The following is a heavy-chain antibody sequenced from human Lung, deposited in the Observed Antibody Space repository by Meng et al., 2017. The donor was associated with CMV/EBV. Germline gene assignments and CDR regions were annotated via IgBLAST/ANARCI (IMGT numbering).Heavy chain of an antibody. CDR3: GRGAGANWFDP. V-gene: IGHV1-18*01. Sequence: CKASGSPFTSSGISWLRQAPGQGLDWMGWISAYTGNTTSAQKLQGRVTMTTDTSTSTAYMELRSLRSDDTAVYYCGRGAGANWFDPWGQGTLVTVSS. J-gene: IGHJ5*02. CDR2: ISAYTGNT. CDR1: GSPFTSSG. D-gene: IGHD1-14*01.